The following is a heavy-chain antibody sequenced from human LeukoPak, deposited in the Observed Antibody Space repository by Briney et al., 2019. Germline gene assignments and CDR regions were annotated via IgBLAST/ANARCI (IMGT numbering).Heavy chain of an antibody. J-gene: IGHJ4*02. CDR1: GASVSTVSYY. CDR2: ISYRGST. V-gene: IGHV4-61*01. CDR3: ANLFCSRTSCYLMGY. D-gene: IGHD2-2*01. Sequence: SETLSLTCTVSGASVSTVSYYWSWIRQPPGKGLEWIGYISYRGSTNYNPSLKSRVTTSVDTSRNQFFLKLSSVTAADTAVYYCANLFCSRTSCYLMGYWGQGTLVTVSS.